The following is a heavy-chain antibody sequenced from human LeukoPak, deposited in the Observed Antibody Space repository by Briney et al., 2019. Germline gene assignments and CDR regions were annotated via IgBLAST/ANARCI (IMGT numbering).Heavy chain of an antibody. V-gene: IGHV3-15*01. D-gene: IGHD2-2*01. CDR2: IKSYTAGGAT. CDR3: THNHCTRASCTAFDY. CDR1: GFTFSNAW. Sequence: GGSQTLFCAASGFTFSNAWMSWVRQAPGKGLEWVGRIKSYTAGGATEYAAPVKGRFSISRDDSKNTLYLQMNSLKIDDTAVYYCTHNHCTRASCTAFDYWGQGTLVTVSS. J-gene: IGHJ4*02.